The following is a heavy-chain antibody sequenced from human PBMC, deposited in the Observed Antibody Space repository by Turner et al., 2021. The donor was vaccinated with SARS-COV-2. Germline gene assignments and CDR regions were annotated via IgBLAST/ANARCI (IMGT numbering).Heavy chain of an antibody. CDR1: GFTFSSYA. Sequence: QVQLVESGGGVVQPGRSLRLSFAAPGFTFSSYAMHWVRQAPGKGLEWVAVISYDGSNKYYAGSVKGRFTISRDNSKNTLYLQMNSLRAEDTAVYYCARALINYCTNGVCFPFDPWGQGTLVTVSS. CDR2: ISYDGSNK. CDR3: ARALINYCTNGVCFPFDP. J-gene: IGHJ5*02. D-gene: IGHD2-8*01. V-gene: IGHV3-30-3*01.